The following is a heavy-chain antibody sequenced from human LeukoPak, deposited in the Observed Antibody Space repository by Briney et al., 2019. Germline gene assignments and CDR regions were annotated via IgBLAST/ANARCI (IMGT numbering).Heavy chain of an antibody. CDR2: MNPNSGAT. CDR3: ARDRSSSSGVNAFDI. Sequence: GASVEVSCKASGYTFTAYYIHWARQAPGQGLEWMGWMNPNSGATNYAQEFQGRVTMTRDTSISTAYMELSRLTSDDTAVYYCARDRSSSSGVNAFDIWGQGTMVTVSS. CDR1: GYTFTAYY. J-gene: IGHJ3*02. V-gene: IGHV1-2*02. D-gene: IGHD6-13*01.